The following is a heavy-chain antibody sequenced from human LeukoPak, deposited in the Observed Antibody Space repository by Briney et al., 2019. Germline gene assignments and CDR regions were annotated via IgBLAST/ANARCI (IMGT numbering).Heavy chain of an antibody. CDR3: ARSSRGSYRPLDYYHYMDV. J-gene: IGHJ6*03. CDR2: MNPNSGNT. CDR1: GYTFTSYD. D-gene: IGHD3-16*02. Sequence: GASVKVSCKASGYTFTSYDINWVRQATGQGLEWMGWMNPNSGNTGYAQKFQGRVTITRNTSISRAYMELSSLRSEDTAAYYCARSSRGSYRPLDYYHYMDVWGKGTTVTVSS. V-gene: IGHV1-8*03.